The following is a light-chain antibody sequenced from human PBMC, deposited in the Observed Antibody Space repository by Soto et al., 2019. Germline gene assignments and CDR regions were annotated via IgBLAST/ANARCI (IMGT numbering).Light chain of an antibody. CDR2: DVS. V-gene: IGLV2-14*01. CDR1: SSDVGGYNY. J-gene: IGLJ2*01. Sequence: QSVLTQPASVSGSPGQSITISCTGTSSDVGGYNYVSWYQQHPGKAPKVMIYDVSNRPSGVSNRFSGSKSGNTASLTISGLQAEDEADYYCSSYTSTSTDVVFGGGTKVTVL. CDR3: SSYTSTSTDVV.